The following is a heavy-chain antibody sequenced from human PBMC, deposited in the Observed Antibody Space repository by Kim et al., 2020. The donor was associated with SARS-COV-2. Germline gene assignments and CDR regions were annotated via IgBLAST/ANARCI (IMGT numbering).Heavy chain of an antibody. D-gene: IGHD6-13*01. CDR2: ISYDGSNK. J-gene: IGHJ1*01. CDR3: ARDRGYSSSLLATEYFQH. CDR1: GFTFSSYA. Sequence: GGSLRLSCAASGFTFSSYAMHWVRQAPGKGLEWVAVISYDGSNKYYADSVKGRFTISRDNSKNTLYLQMNSLRAEDTAVYYCARDRGYSSSLLATEYFQHWGQGTLVTVSS. V-gene: IGHV3-30-3*01.